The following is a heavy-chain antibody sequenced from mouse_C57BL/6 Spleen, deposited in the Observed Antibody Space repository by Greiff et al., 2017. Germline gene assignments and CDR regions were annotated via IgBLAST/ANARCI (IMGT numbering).Heavy chain of an antibody. CDR3: ARYGAFYYGGSFYAMDY. CDR2: IYPGSGST. J-gene: IGHJ4*01. D-gene: IGHD1-1*01. V-gene: IGHV1-55*01. CDR1: GYTFTSYW. Sequence: QVQLQQSGAELVKPGASVKMSCKASGYTFTSYWLTWVKQRPGQGLAWIGDIYPGSGSTNYNEKFKSKATLTVDTSSSTAYMQLSSLTSEDSAVYYCARYGAFYYGGSFYAMDYWGQGTSVTVSS.